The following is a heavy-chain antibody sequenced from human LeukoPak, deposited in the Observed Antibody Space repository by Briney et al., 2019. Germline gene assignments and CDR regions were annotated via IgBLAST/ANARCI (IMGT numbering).Heavy chain of an antibody. CDR2: IIPILGIA. J-gene: IGHJ5*02. CDR3: ASVYSSGNWFDP. V-gene: IGHV1-69*04. CDR1: GGTFSSYA. Sequence: RASVKVSCKASGGTFSSYAISWVRQAPGQGLEWMGRIIPILGIANYAQKFQGRVTITADKSTSTAYMELSSLRSEDTAVYYCASVYSSGNWFDPWGQGTLVTVSS. D-gene: IGHD6-19*01.